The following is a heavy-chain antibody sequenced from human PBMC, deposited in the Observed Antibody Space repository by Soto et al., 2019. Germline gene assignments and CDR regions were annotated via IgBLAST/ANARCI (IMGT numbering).Heavy chain of an antibody. D-gene: IGHD1-7*01. CDR1: GFTFSSYG. J-gene: IGHJ6*02. Sequence: VQLVESGGGVVQPGRSLRLSCAASGFTFSSYGMHWVRQAPGKGLEWVAVISYDGSNKYYADSVKGRFTISRDNSKNTLYLQMNSLRAEDTAVYYCAKETTGTTYYYYGMDVWGQGTTVTVSS. CDR3: AKETTGTTYYYYGMDV. V-gene: IGHV3-30*18. CDR2: ISYDGSNK.